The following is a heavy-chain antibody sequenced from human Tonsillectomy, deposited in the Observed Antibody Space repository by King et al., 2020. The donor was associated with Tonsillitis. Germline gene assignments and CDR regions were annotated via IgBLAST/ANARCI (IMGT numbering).Heavy chain of an antibody. Sequence: VQLVESGGDLVQPGGSLRLSCTTSGFAFSSYNMHCVRQAPGKGLEWVATIKPDGNEKNYVGSVRGRFTISRDNAKNSVYLQMNSLRDEDTAVYYCVGNWNWGQGTLVTVSS. CDR2: IKPDGNEK. CDR1: GFAFSSYN. J-gene: IGHJ4*02. D-gene: IGHD1-1*01. CDR3: VGNWN. V-gene: IGHV3-7*01.